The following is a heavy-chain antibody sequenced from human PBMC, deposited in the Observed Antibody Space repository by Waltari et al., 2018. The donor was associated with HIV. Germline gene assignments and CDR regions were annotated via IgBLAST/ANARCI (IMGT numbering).Heavy chain of an antibody. CDR3: AKGAGGGFYWDGMDV. J-gene: IGHJ6*02. V-gene: IGHV4-59*01. D-gene: IGHD2-15*01. CDR1: GGSISSFH. Sequence: QVHLQESGPGLVKPSETLSLTCTVSGGSISSFHYSWIRQPPGQGLEWIGYVYYTGNTDYNPSLKSRVTISVETPKNQFSLKLSSVTAADTAVYYCAKGAGGGFYWDGMDVWGQGTTVTVSS. CDR2: VYYTGNT.